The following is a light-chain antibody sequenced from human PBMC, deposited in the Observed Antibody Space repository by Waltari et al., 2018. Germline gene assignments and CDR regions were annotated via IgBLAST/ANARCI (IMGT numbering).Light chain of an antibody. V-gene: IGLV3-1*01. CDR3: QAWDSSTAGV. Sequence: LTQPPSVSVSPGQTASITCSGDKLGDKYACWYQQKPGQSPVLVIYQDSKRPSGIPERFSGSNSGNTATLTISGTQAMDEADYYCQAWDSSTAGVFGGGTKLTVL. J-gene: IGLJ2*01. CDR2: QDS. CDR1: KLGDKY.